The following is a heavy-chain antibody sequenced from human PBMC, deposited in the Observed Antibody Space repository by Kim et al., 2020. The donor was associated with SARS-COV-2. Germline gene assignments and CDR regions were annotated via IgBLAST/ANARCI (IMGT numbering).Heavy chain of an antibody. CDR1: GYTFTSYY. V-gene: IGHV1-46*01. Sequence: ASVKVSCKASGYTFTSYYMHWVRQAPGQGLEWMGIINPSGGSTSYAQKFQGRVTMTRDTSTSTVYMELSSLRSEDTAVYYCARDLIVVVPAAQQSPSINVSPMDVWGQGTTVTVSS. D-gene: IGHD2-2*01. CDR3: ARDLIVVVPAAQQSPSINVSPMDV. J-gene: IGHJ6*02. CDR2: INPSGGST.